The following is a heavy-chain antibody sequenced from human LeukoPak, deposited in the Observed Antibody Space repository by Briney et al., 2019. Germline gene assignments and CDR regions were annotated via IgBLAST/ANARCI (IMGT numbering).Heavy chain of an antibody. CDR2: IKQDETEK. Sequence: GGSLRLSCTASGFTFSSYWMTWVRQAPGKGLEWVANIKQDETEKYYVDSVKGRFTISRDNAKNSLFLQMDSLRAEDTAVYYCARQSYDGYHYPDYWGQGSLVTVPS. V-gene: IGHV3-7*01. J-gene: IGHJ4*02. D-gene: IGHD5-24*01. CDR3: ARQSYDGYHYPDY. CDR1: GFTFSSYW.